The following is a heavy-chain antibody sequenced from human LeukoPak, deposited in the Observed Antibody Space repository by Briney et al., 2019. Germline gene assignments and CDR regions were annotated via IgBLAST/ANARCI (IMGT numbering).Heavy chain of an antibody. CDR3: ARGRAPTHPFDY. CDR1: GGSFSGYY. Sequence: SETLSLTCAVYGGSFSGYYWSWIRQPPGKGLEWIGEINHSGSTNYNPSLKSRVTISVDTSKNQFSLKLSSVTAADTAVYYCARGRAPTHPFDYWGQGTLVTVSS. J-gene: IGHJ4*02. V-gene: IGHV4-34*01. CDR2: INHSGST.